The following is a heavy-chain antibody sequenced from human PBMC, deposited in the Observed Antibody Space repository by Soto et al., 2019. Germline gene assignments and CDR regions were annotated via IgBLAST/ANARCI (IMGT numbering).Heavy chain of an antibody. J-gene: IGHJ4*02. Sequence: SETLSLTCAVSGGSISSSNWWSWVRQPPGKGLEWIGEIYHSGSTNYNPSLKSRVTISVDKSKNQFSLKLSSVTAADTAVYYCARAGYYDSSGYYYFDYWGQGTLVTVSS. V-gene: IGHV4-4*02. CDR3: ARAGYYDSSGYYYFDY. CDR2: IYHSGST. D-gene: IGHD3-22*01. CDR1: GGSISSSNW.